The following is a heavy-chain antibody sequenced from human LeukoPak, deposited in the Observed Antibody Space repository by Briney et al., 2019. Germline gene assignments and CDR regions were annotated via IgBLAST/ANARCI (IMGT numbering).Heavy chain of an antibody. J-gene: IGHJ6*03. CDR1: GGSISSYY. Sequence: SETLSLTCTVSGGSISSYYWSWIRQPPGKGLEWIGYIYYSGSTNYNPSLKSRVTISVDTSKNQFSLKLSSVTAADTAVYYCARGQYYYYYMDVWGKGTTVTVSS. CDR3: ARGQYYYYYMDV. CDR2: IYYSGST. V-gene: IGHV4-59*01.